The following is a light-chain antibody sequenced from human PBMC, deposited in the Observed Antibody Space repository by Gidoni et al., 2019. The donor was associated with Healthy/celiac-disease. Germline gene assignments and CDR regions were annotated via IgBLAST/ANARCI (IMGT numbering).Light chain of an antibody. CDR3: QQYYSTPLT. CDR1: QSVLYSSNNKNY. V-gene: IGKV4-1*01. J-gene: IGKJ4*01. CDR2: WAS. Sequence: ILMTQSPDSLPLSLGERPTINCKSSQSVLYSSNNKNYLAWSQQKPGQPPKLLIYWASTRESGVPDRFSGSGSGTDFTLTISSLQAEDVAVYYCQQYYSTPLTFGGGTKVEIK.